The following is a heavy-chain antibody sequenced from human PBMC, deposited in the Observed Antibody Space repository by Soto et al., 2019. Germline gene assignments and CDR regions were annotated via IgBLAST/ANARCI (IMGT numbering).Heavy chain of an antibody. CDR1: GASIRSYH. D-gene: IGHD3-16*01. Sequence: SETLSLTCAVSGASIRSYHWSWIRQPAGKGLEWIGRMQHTGNTNYNPSLKSRVIMSVDTSKNQISLKMTSVTAADTAVYFCAKDVSSRRWFDPWGQGILVTVSS. CDR3: AKDVSSRRWFDP. CDR2: MQHTGNT. V-gene: IGHV4-4*07. J-gene: IGHJ5*02.